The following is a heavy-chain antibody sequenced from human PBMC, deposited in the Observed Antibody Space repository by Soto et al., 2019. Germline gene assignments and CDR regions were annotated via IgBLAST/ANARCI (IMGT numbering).Heavy chain of an antibody. D-gene: IGHD3-10*01. J-gene: IGHJ5*02. CDR1: GFSLSDARMG. CDR2: IFSNDAK. CDR3: ARILEITMIRGP. Sequence: QVTVKESGPVLVKPTETLTLTCTVSGFSLSDARMGVSWIRQPPGKALEWLAHIFSNDAKFYSTSLKSRLTVSKDTSKSQVVLTMTDMDPVDTATYYCARILEITMIRGPWGQGNLVTVSS. V-gene: IGHV2-26*01.